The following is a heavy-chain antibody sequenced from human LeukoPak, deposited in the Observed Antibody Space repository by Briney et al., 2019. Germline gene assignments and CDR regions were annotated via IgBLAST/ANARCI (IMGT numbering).Heavy chain of an antibody. V-gene: IGHV4-39*02. D-gene: IGHD1-7*01. Sequence: PSETLSLTCAVSGGSISSRFYYWGWIRQPPGKGLEWIGSIFHSGTTYYNSSLKSRATMSVDTSQNHLSLQLSSVSAADTAMYYCARGTGTTGDFDCWGQGTLVAVSS. J-gene: IGHJ4*02. CDR1: GGSISSRFYY. CDR2: IFHSGTT. CDR3: ARGTGTTGDFDC.